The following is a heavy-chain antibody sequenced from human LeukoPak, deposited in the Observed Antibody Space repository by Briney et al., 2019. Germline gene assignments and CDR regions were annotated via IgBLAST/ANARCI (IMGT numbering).Heavy chain of an antibody. CDR1: GGTFSSYA. J-gene: IGHJ5*02. CDR3: ARAVVVAAMVGRFDP. V-gene: IGHV1-69*06. CDR2: IIPIFGTA. Sequence: ASVKVSCKASGGTFSSYAISWVRQAPGQGLEWMGGIIPIFGTANYAQKFQGRVTITADKSTSTAYMELSSLRSEDTAVYYCARAVVVAAMVGRFDPWGQGTLVTVSS. D-gene: IGHD2-15*01.